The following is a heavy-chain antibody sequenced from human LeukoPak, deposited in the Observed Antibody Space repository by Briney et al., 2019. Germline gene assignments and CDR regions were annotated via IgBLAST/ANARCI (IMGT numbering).Heavy chain of an antibody. V-gene: IGHV3-7*01. CDR1: GFTFSRYW. CDR3: VSCGTTTCIIRFDH. D-gene: IGHD2-2*01. Sequence: GGSLRLSCAASGFTFSRYWMNWVRQAPGKGQEWVASIKEDGSEKSYADSVKGRFTTSRDNAKNSLYLQMNSLRAEDTAIYYCVSCGTTTCIIRFDHWGQGTLVTVSS. J-gene: IGHJ4*02. CDR2: IKEDGSEK.